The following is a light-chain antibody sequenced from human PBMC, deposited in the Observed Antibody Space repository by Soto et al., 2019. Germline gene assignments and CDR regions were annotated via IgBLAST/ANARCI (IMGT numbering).Light chain of an antibody. J-gene: IGKJ5*01. CDR1: QGVTTN. CDR2: DVS. CDR3: QQYNNWPFS. V-gene: IGKV3-15*01. Sequence: EIRMTQSPGTLSVSPGERATLSCRAAQGVTTNFAWYQQKSGQSPRLLIYDVSNRATGVPARFSGSGSETDFTLTISGLRSEDSEVYFCQQYNNWPFSFGQGTRLEIK.